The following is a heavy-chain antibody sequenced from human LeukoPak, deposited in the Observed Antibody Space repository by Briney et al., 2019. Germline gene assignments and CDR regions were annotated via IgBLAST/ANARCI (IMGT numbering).Heavy chain of an antibody. Sequence: ASVKVSCKASGYTFTNYGIHWVRQAPGQGLEWMGWTSANSGHTNYAQKLQGRVTMTTDTSTSTVYMELRSLRSDDTAVYYCARDGTTTDDYWGQGTLVTVSS. V-gene: IGHV1-18*01. CDR1: GYTFTNYG. D-gene: IGHD1-26*01. CDR3: ARDGTTTDDY. CDR2: TSANSGHT. J-gene: IGHJ4*02.